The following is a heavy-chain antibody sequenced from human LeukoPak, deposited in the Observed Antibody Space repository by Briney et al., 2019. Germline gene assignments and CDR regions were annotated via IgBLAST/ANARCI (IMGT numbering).Heavy chain of an antibody. D-gene: IGHD3-22*01. J-gene: IGHJ4*02. CDR1: GGSFSGYY. CDR2: ISHSGST. V-gene: IGHV4-34*01. Sequence: SETLSLTCAVYGGSFSGYYWSWIRQPPGKGLEWIGEISHSGSTNYNPSLKSRVTISVDTSKNQFSLKLSSVTAADTAVYYCARALGGYYDSSGYGLWGQGTLVTVSS. CDR3: ARALGGYYDSSGYGL.